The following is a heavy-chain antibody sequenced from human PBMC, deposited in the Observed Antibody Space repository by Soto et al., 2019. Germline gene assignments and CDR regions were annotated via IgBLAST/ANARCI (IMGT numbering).Heavy chain of an antibody. J-gene: IGHJ4*02. Sequence: SGGSLRLSCAASGFTFSSYSMNWVRQAPGKGLEWVSSISSSSSYIYSADSVKGRFTISRDNAKNSLYLQMNSLRAEDTAVYYCAILFDYYDSSGYYPGFDYWGQGTLVTVPQ. V-gene: IGHV3-21*01. CDR2: ISSSSSYI. CDR3: AILFDYYDSSGYYPGFDY. CDR1: GFTFSSYS. D-gene: IGHD3-22*01.